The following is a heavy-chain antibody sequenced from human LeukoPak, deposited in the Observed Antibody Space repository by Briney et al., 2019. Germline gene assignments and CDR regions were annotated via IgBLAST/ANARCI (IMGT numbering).Heavy chain of an antibody. D-gene: IGHD3-22*01. J-gene: IGHJ4*02. V-gene: IGHV1-8*03. CDR3: AIEDYYDSGSSDY. Sequence: ASVKVSCKASGYTFTSYDINWVRQATGQGLEWMGWMNPNSGNTAYAQKFQGRVTITRNTSISTAYMELSSLRSEDTAIYYCAIEDYYDSGSSDYWGQGTLVTVSS. CDR1: GYTFTSYD. CDR2: MNPNSGNT.